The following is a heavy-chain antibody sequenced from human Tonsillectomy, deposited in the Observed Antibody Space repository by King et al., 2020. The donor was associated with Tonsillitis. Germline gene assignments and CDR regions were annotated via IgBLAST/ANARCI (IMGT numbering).Heavy chain of an antibody. V-gene: IGHV3-30*18. D-gene: IGHD6-19*01. CDR3: AKEVAVAGGLDY. CDR2: ISYDGSNK. Sequence: HVQLVESGGGVVQPGRSLRLSCAASGFTFSSYGMHWVRQAPGKGLEWMAVISYDGSNKYYADSVKGRFTISRDNSKNTPYLQMNSLRAEDTAVYYCAKEVAVAGGLDYWGQGALVTVSS. CDR1: GFTFSSYG. J-gene: IGHJ4*02.